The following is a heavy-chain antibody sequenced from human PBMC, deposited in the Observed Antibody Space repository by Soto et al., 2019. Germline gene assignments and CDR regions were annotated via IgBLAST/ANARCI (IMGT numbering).Heavy chain of an antibody. CDR1: GFTFSSYW. CDR3: ARTSMIVVVISWYFDL. J-gene: IGHJ2*01. D-gene: IGHD3-22*01. CDR2: IKQDGSEK. Sequence: EVQLVESGGGLVQPGGSLRLSCAASGFTFSSYWMSWVRQAPGKGLEWVANIKQDGSEKYYVDSVKGRFTISRDNAKNSLYLQMNSLRAEDTAVYYCARTSMIVVVISWYFDLWGRGTLVTVSS. V-gene: IGHV3-7*01.